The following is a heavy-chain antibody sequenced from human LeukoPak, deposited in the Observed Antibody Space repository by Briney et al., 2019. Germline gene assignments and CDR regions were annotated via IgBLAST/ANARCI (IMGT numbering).Heavy chain of an antibody. V-gene: IGHV4-38-2*02. D-gene: IGHD4-17*01. J-gene: IGHJ3*02. CDR3: TREYGFMTTVFHAFDI. CDR2: IYHSGTT. Sequence: PSETLSLTCTVSGYSISSDYYWGWIRQPPGKGLEWIGSIYHSGTTYYNPSLRGRLTISLDTSKNQFSLRLSSVTAADTAIYYCTREYGFMTTVFHAFDIWGQGTMVTVSS. CDR1: GYSISSDYY.